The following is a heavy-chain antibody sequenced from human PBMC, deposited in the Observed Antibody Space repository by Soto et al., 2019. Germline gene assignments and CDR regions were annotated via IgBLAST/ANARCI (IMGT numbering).Heavy chain of an antibody. CDR3: ARGRTWGARDFDY. CDR2: ISAYNGHT. D-gene: IGHD3-16*01. V-gene: IGHV1-18*01. Sequence: QVQLVQSGSEVKRPGASVRVSCKASGYTFDTYGISWVRQAPGQGLEWMGWISAYNGHTDYAQRFQGRVTMTTDTSKNTVSLELRGLRSDNTAVYYCARGRTWGARDFDYWGQGPLVTVSS. J-gene: IGHJ4*02. CDR1: GYTFDTYG.